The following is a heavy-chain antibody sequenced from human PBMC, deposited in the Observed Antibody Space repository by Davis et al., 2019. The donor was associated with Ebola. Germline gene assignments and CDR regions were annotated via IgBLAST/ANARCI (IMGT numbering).Heavy chain of an antibody. J-gene: IGHJ4*02. V-gene: IGHV4-59*01. CDR1: GGSLSSFY. CDR3: AREGFDS. Sequence: SETLSLTCTLSGGSLSSFYWSWIRQPPGKGLEWIGHIYDSGSTKYNPSLESRVTMSVDTSKNQFSLKLNSVTAADTAVYYCAREGFDSWGQGTLVTVSS. CDR2: IYDSGST.